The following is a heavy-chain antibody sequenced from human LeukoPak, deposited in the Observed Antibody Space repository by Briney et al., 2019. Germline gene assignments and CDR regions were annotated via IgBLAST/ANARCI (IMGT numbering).Heavy chain of an antibody. Sequence: SGGSLRLSCAASGFTFSSYSMDWVRQAPGKGLEWVSSISSSSSYIYYADSAKGRFTISRDNAKNSLYLQMNSLRAEDTAVYYCARDGIEWELPQFDYWGQGTLVTVSS. CDR2: ISSSSSYI. CDR3: ARDGIEWELPQFDY. J-gene: IGHJ4*02. V-gene: IGHV3-21*01. D-gene: IGHD1-26*01. CDR1: GFTFSSYS.